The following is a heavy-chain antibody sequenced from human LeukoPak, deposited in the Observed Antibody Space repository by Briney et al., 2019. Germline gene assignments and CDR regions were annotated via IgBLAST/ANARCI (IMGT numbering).Heavy chain of an antibody. V-gene: IGHV1-18*01. CDR1: GGSFSNLG. CDR2: ISAYNGNT. J-gene: IGHJ4*02. D-gene: IGHD3-3*01. CDR3: ARDGADWSGLALDY. Sequence: ASVKVSCKASGGSFSNLGFTWVRQAPGHGLEWMGWISAYNGNTNYAQKFQGRVTITRDTSASTAYMELSSLRSEDTAVYYCARDGADWSGLALDYWGQGTLVTVSS.